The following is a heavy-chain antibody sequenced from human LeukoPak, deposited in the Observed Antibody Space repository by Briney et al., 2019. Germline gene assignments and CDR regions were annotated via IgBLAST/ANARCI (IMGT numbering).Heavy chain of an antibody. Sequence: SVKVSCKASGGTFSSYAISWVRQAPGQGLEWMGRIIPIFGTANYAQKFQGRVTITTDESTSTAYMELSSLRSEDTAVYYCARAKDNSGRDGFDIWGQGTMVTVSS. J-gene: IGHJ3*02. CDR2: IIPIFGTA. D-gene: IGHD6-19*01. V-gene: IGHV1-69*05. CDR1: GGTFSSYA. CDR3: ARAKDNSGRDGFDI.